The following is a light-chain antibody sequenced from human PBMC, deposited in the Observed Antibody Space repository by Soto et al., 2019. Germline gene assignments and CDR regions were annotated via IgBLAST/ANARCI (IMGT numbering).Light chain of an antibody. CDR2: STS. CDR1: TGAVTSVSY. Sequence: QAVVTQEPSLTVSRGGTVTLTCASSTGAVTSVSYPNWVQQKPGQAPRALIYSTSNSHSWTPARFSGSLLGGKAALTLSGVQPEDEAVYYCLLYFGSAQVFGGGTKLTVL. CDR3: LLYFGSAQV. J-gene: IGLJ3*02. V-gene: IGLV7-43*01.